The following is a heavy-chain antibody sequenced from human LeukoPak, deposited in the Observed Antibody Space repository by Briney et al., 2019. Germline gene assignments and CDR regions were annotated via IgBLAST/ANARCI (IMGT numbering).Heavy chain of an antibody. CDR1: GGSISSSSYY. D-gene: IGHD2-2*01. Sequence: SETLSLTCTVSGGSISSSSYYWGWIRQPPGKGLEWIGSIYYSGSTYYNPSLKSRVTISVDTSKNQFSLKLSSVTAADTAVYYCARDLRPAAPDAFDIWGQGTMVTVSS. J-gene: IGHJ3*02. CDR2: IYYSGST. CDR3: ARDLRPAAPDAFDI. V-gene: IGHV4-39*07.